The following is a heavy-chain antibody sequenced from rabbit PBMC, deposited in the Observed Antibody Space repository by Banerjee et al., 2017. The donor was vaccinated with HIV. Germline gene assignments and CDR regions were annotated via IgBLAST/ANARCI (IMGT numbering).Heavy chain of an antibody. CDR3: ARDLAGVIGWNFNL. J-gene: IGHJ4*01. Sequence: QEQLEESGGDLVKPEGSLTLTCTASGFSFSSSYYYMCWVRQAPGKGLEWIGCIYTGSSGSTYYASWAKGPFTISKTSSTTVTLQMTSLTAADTATYFCARDLAGVIGWNFNLWGQGTLVTVS. D-gene: IGHD4-1*01. V-gene: IGHV1S45*01. CDR2: IYTGSSGST. CDR1: GFSFSSSYY.